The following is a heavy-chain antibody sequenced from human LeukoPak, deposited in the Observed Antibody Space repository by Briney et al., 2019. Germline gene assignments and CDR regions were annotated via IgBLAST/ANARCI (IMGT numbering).Heavy chain of an antibody. CDR3: ARRRRSGWYFLDAFDI. CDR2: IFPGDSDT. V-gene: IGHV5-51*01. Sequence: GESLKISCKGSAYSFTSYWIGWVRQMPGKGLEWMGIIFPGDSDTRYSPSFQGQVTISADKTISTAYLQWSSLKASDTAMYYCARRRRSGWYFLDAFDIWGQGTMVTVSS. J-gene: IGHJ3*02. D-gene: IGHD6-19*01. CDR1: AYSFTSYW.